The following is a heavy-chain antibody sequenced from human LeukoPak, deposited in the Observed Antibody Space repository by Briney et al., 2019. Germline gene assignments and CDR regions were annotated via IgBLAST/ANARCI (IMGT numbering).Heavy chain of an antibody. CDR1: GFTFRSHA. D-gene: IGHD6-13*01. CDR2: IYENGGTT. J-gene: IGHJ3*02. Sequence: GGSLRLSCVGSGFTFRSHAMSWVRQAPENGLEFVSGIYENGGTTYYADSVKGRFSISRDNSKNTLYLQMNSLRAEDTAVYYCAKVYRDSSSWYDAFDIWGQGTMVTVSS. V-gene: IGHV3-23*01. CDR3: AKVYRDSSSWYDAFDI.